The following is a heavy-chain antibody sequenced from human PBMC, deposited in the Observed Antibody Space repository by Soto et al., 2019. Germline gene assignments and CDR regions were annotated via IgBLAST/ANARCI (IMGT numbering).Heavy chain of an antibody. CDR3: ARHDYDYIWGIDY. D-gene: IGHD3-16*01. V-gene: IGHV4-39*01. CDR2: IYYSGST. Sequence: SETLSLTCTVSGGSISSSSYYWGWIRQPPGKGLEWIGSIYYSGSTYYNPSLKSRVTISVDTSKNQFSLKLSSVTAADTAVYYCARHDYDYIWGIDYWGQGTLVTVSS. CDR1: GGSISSSSYY. J-gene: IGHJ4*02.